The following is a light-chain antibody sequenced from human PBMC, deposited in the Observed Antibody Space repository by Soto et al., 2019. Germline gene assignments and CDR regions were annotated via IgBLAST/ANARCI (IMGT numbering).Light chain of an antibody. CDR3: CSYAGYSTYV. CDR2: EVS. CDR1: SSDVGGYNF. Sequence: QSALTQPASVSGSPGQSITISCTGTSSDVGGYNFVSWYQQYPGKAPKLMIYEVSDRPSGVSNRFSASKSGSTASLTISGLQAEDEAYYYCCSYAGYSTYVFGTGTKVNVL. J-gene: IGLJ1*01. V-gene: IGLV2-23*02.